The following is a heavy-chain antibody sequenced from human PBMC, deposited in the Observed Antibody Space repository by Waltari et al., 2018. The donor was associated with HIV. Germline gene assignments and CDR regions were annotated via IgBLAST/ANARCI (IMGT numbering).Heavy chain of an antibody. Sequence: QVQLVQSGAAVKKPGASVKVSCKASGYTFTSYDINWVRQATGQGLEWMGWMNPNSGNTGYAQKFQGRVTMTRNTSISTAYMELSSLRSEDTAVYYCARLGYCSSTSCYYYYYYGMDVWGQGTTVTVSS. CDR1: GYTFTSYD. D-gene: IGHD2-2*01. CDR3: ARLGYCSSTSCYYYYYYGMDV. V-gene: IGHV1-8*01. J-gene: IGHJ6*02. CDR2: MNPNSGNT.